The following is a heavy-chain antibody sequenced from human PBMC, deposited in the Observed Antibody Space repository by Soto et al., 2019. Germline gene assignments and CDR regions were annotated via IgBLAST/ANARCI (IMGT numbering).Heavy chain of an antibody. CDR3: ATAANVAAAVGV. CDR1: GGTFISYT. D-gene: IGHD6-13*01. Sequence: QVQLVQSGAEVKKPGSSVKVSCKASGGTFISYTISWVRQAPGQGLEWMGRIIPILGIANYAQKFQGRVTITADKSTSTAYMELSSLRSEDTAVYYCATAANVAAAVGVWGQGTLVTVSS. CDR2: IIPILGIA. V-gene: IGHV1-69*02. J-gene: IGHJ4*02.